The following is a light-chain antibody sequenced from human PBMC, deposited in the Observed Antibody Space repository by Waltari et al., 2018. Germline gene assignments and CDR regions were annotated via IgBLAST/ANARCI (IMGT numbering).Light chain of an antibody. CDR1: LSVLYSSDNRNY. J-gene: IGKJ4*01. CDR3: QQYYITPLS. V-gene: IGKV4-1*01. Sequence: DIVMTQSPDSLAVSLGERATINCKSSLSVLYSSDNRNYLAWYQQKPGQPPNLLIYWASTRESGVPDRFSGSGSGTDFTLTISSLQAEDVAVYYCQQYYITPLSFGGGTKVEIK. CDR2: WAS.